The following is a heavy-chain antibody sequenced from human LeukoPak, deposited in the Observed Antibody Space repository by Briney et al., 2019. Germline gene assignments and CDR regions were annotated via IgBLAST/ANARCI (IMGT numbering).Heavy chain of an antibody. CDR1: GFTFSSYS. CDR3: VKGATYCSSTSCPDAFDI. V-gene: IGHV3-21*01. CDR2: ISSSSSYI. J-gene: IGHJ3*02. D-gene: IGHD2-2*01. Sequence: GGSLRLSCAASGFTFSSYSMNWVRQAPGKGLEWVSSISSSSSYIYYADSVKGRFTISRDNAKNSLYLQMNSLRAEDTAVYYCVKGATYCSSTSCPDAFDIWGQGTMVTVSS.